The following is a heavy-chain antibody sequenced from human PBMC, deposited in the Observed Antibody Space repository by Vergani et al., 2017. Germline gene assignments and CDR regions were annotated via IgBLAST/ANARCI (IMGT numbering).Heavy chain of an antibody. CDR2: ISYDGSNK. Sequence: VQLVETGGGVVQPGRSLRLSCAASGFTFSSYAMHWVRQAPGKGLEWVAVISYDGSNKYYADSVKGRFTISRDNSKNTLYLQMNSLRAEDTAVYYCATLGGYCSGGSCYAINYYYYYMDVWGKGP. V-gene: IGHV3-30-3*01. J-gene: IGHJ6*03. CDR1: GFTFSSYA. CDR3: ATLGGYCSGGSCYAINYYYYYMDV. D-gene: IGHD2-15*01.